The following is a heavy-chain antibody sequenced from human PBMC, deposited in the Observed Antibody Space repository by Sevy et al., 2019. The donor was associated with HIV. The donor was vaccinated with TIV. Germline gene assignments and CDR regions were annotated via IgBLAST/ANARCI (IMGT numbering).Heavy chain of an antibody. CDR1: GGTFSSYA. CDR2: IIPIFGTA. V-gene: IGHV1-69*13. D-gene: IGHD3-22*01. CDR3: ARARRGYYYDSSGYPNFDY. J-gene: IGHJ4*02. Sequence: ASVKVSCKASGGTFSSYAISWVRQAPGQGLEWMGGIIPIFGTANYAQKFQGRVTITADESMSTAYMELSSLRSEDTAVYYCARARRGYYYDSSGYPNFDYWGQGTLVTVSS.